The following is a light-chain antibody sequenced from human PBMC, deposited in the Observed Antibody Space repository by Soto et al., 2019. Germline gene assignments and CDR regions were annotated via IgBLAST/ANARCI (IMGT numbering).Light chain of an antibody. CDR2: DNN. V-gene: IGLV1-51*01. J-gene: IGLJ3*02. Sequence: QSVLTQPPSVSAAPGQRVTISCCGSNSNIANNYVSWYQHLPGTGPKLLIYDNNKRPSGISDRFSASKSGTSATLAITGLQTGDEGHYYCGTWDRNLRIGVFGGGTKLTVL. CDR3: GTWDRNLRIGV. CDR1: NSNIANNY.